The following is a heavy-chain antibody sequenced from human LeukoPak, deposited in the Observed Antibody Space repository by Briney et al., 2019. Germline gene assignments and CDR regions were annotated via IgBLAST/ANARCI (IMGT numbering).Heavy chain of an antibody. D-gene: IGHD6-25*01. V-gene: IGHV3-33*06. CDR3: AKDRGSSGSDWFDP. CDR1: GFTFSSYG. CDR2: IWYDGSNK. Sequence: GGSLRLSCAASGFTFSSYGMHWVRQAPGKGLEWVAVIWYDGSNKYYADSVKGRFTISRDNSKNTLYLQMNSLRAEDTAVYYCAKDRGSSGSDWFDPRGQGTLVTVSS. J-gene: IGHJ5*02.